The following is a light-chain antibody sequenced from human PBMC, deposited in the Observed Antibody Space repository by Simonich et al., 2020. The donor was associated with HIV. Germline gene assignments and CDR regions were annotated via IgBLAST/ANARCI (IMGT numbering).Light chain of an antibody. CDR1: SGSIASNY. CDR2: EDN. CDR3: QSYDSSNHWV. V-gene: IGLV6-57*03. J-gene: IGLJ3*02. Sequence: NFMLTQPHSVSESPGKTVTISCTRSSGSIASNYVQWYQQRPGSAPTTVIYEDNQRPSGVPERFSGSIDSSSNSASLTISGLKTEDEADYYCQSYDSSNHWVFGGGTNLTVL.